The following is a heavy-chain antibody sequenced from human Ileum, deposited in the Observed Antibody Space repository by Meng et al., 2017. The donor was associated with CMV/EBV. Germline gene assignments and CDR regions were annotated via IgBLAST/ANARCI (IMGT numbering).Heavy chain of an antibody. V-gene: IGHV1-2*02. Sequence: ASVKVSCKASGYIFTGYYLHWVRQAPGQGLEWMGWIDPNSGGTNSAQIFQGRVTLTRDTSISTAYMDLSRLRSDDTAVYYCARRSGRYFDLDHWGQGTLVTVSS. J-gene: IGHJ4*02. D-gene: IGHD3-22*01. CDR1: GYIFTGYY. CDR2: IDPNSGGT. CDR3: ARRSGRYFDLDH.